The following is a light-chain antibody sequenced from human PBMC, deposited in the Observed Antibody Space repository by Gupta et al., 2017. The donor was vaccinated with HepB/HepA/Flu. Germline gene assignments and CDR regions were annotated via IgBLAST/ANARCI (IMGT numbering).Light chain of an antibody. V-gene: IGLV6-57*02. CDR2: EDN. CDR3: QSYDSSNLWV. Sequence: NFMLTQPHSVSESPGKTVTISCTGSSGSIASNYVQWYQQRPGSAPTTVIYEDNQRPSGVPDRFSGSIDSSSNSASLTISGLKTEDEADYYSQSYDSSNLWVFGGGTKLTVL. J-gene: IGLJ3*02. CDR1: SGSIASNY.